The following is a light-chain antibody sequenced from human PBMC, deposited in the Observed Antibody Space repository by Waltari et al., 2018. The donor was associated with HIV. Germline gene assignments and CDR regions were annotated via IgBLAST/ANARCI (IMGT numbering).Light chain of an antibody. Sequence: QAALPQPSSVSASPRQSVAISCSRGAGDIARYIYLPWYQQHPDKTPRLILFDVNNRPSGISDRFSGSKSGTTASLTISTVQTDDEADYYCASYTVNSTGVFGTGTKLTVL. CDR3: ASYTVNSTGV. V-gene: IGLV2-14*03. CDR2: DVN. CDR1: AGDIARYIY. J-gene: IGLJ1*01.